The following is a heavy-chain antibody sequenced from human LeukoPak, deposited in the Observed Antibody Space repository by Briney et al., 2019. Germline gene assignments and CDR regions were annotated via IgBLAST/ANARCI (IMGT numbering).Heavy chain of an antibody. CDR2: ISAYNGNT. V-gene: IGHV1-18*04. Sequence: ASVTVSCKASGYTFTGYYMHWVRQAPGQGLEWMGWISAYNGNTNYAQKLQGRVTMTTDTSTSTAYMELRSLGSDDTAVYYCARDVRRNWYKPPDIWGQGTMVTVSS. CDR3: ARDVRRNWYKPPDI. J-gene: IGHJ3*02. D-gene: IGHD1/OR15-1a*01. CDR1: GYTFTGYY.